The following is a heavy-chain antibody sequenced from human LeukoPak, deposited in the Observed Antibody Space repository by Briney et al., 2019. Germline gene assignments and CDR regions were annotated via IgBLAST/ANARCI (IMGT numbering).Heavy chain of an antibody. Sequence: GGSLRLSCAASGFTFSSYAMSWVRQAPGKGLEWVSGISWNSDNIDYADSVKGRFTISRDNAKNSLYPQMNSLRAEDTALYFCAKNIRLWFGEGFDYWGQGTLVTVSS. CDR3: AKNIRLWFGEGFDY. CDR1: GFTFSSYA. D-gene: IGHD3-10*01. J-gene: IGHJ4*02. V-gene: IGHV3-9*01. CDR2: ISWNSDNI.